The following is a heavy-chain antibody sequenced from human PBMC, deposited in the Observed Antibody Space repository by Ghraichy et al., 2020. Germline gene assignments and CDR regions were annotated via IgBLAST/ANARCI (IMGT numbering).Heavy chain of an antibody. CDR1: GGSFSGYY. J-gene: IGHJ4*02. CDR2: INHSGST. CDR3: ARGRSGDCSGGSCYSGEVVVDY. V-gene: IGHV4-34*01. D-gene: IGHD2-15*01. Sequence: SETLSLTCAVYGGSFSGYYWSWIRQPPGKGLEWIGEINHSGSTNYNPSLKSRVTISVDTSKNQFSLKLSSVTAADTAVYYCARGRSGDCSGGSCYSGEVVVDYWGQGTLVTVSS.